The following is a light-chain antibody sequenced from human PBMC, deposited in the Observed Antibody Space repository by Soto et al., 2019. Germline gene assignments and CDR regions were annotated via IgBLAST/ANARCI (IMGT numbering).Light chain of an antibody. Sequence: EIVLTQSPGTLSLSPGERATLSCRASQSVSSSYLAWYQQKPGQAPRLLIQGASSRATGIPDRFSGSGSGTHFSLTISRLEPENFAVYYCQQYGSSPRTFGQGTKVEIK. J-gene: IGKJ1*01. CDR2: GAS. CDR1: QSVSSSY. CDR3: QQYGSSPRT. V-gene: IGKV3-20*01.